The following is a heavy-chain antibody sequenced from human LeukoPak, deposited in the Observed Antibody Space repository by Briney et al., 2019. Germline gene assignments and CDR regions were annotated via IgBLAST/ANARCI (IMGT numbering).Heavy chain of an antibody. J-gene: IGHJ4*02. Sequence: GESLKISCKVSGYSFTSYYIGWVRQMPGKGLEWMEIIYPGDSETRYSPSFQGQVTFSADKSISTAYLQWTSLKASDTAIYYCARPRTDYYGSGSYYCDYWGQGTLVTVSS. D-gene: IGHD3-10*01. CDR3: ARPRTDYYGSGSYYCDY. V-gene: IGHV5-51*01. CDR1: GYSFTSYY. CDR2: IYPGDSET.